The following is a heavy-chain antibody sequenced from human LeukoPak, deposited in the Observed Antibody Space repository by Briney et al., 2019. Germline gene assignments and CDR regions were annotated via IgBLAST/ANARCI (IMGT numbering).Heavy chain of an antibody. D-gene: IGHD5-18*01. CDR2: INPNSGGT. CDR1: GYTFTAYC. Sequence: GASVKVSCKASGYTFTAYCMHWVRQAPGQGLEWMGWINPNSGGTNYAQSFQGRVTLTRDTSISTAYMELNTLRSDDTAVYYCAREASTQLWLGPSFDPWGQGTLVTVSS. CDR3: AREASTQLWLGPSFDP. V-gene: IGHV1-2*02. J-gene: IGHJ5*02.